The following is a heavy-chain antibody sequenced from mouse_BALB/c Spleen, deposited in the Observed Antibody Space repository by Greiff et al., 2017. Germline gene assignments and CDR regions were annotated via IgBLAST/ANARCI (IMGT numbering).Heavy chain of an antibody. CDR3: ARWRYYYGSVYAMDY. V-gene: IGHV5-6-5*01. D-gene: IGHD1-1*01. CDR2: ISSGGST. Sequence: DVKLVESGGGLVKPGGSLKLSCAASGFTFSSYAMSWVRQTPEKRLEWVASISSGGSTYYPDSVKGRFTISRDNARNILYLQMSSLRSEDTAMYYCARWRYYYGSVYAMDYWGQGTSVTVSS. CDR1: GFTFSSYA. J-gene: IGHJ4*01.